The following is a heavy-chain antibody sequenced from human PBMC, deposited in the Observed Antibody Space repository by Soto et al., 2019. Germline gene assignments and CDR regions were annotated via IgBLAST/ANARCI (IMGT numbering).Heavy chain of an antibody. CDR3: ASGRGHS. D-gene: IGHD3-10*01. J-gene: IGHJ4*02. Sequence: XATLSLTCTVSGGSISSYYWNWIRQPPGKGLEWIGYIFYSGNTYYNPSLESRVTISIDTSKNQFSLKLNSVTAADTAVYYCASGRGHSWGQGTLVTVSS. CDR1: GGSISSYY. CDR2: IFYSGNT. V-gene: IGHV4-59*01.